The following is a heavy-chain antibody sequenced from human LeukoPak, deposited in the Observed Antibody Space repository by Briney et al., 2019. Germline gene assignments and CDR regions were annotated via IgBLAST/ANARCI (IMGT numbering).Heavy chain of an antibody. V-gene: IGHV4-34*01. CDR2: INHSGST. CDR3: ARGHSPVTTKVAYFQH. J-gene: IGHJ1*01. Sequence: SETLSLTCAVYGGSFSGYYWSWIRQPPGKGLEWIGEINHSGSTNYNPSLKSRVTILVDTSKNQFSLKLSSVTAADTAVYYCARGHSPVTTKVAYFQHWGQGTLVTVSS. CDR1: GGSFSGYY. D-gene: IGHD4-17*01.